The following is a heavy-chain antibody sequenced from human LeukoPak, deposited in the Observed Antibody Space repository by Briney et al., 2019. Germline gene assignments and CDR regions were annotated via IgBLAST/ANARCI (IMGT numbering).Heavy chain of an antibody. CDR1: GGSISSSSYY. V-gene: IGHV4-39*07. CDR2: IYYSGST. CDR3: AREGRENY. Sequence: SETLSLTCTVSGGSISSSSYYWGWIRQPPGKGLEWIGSIYYSGSTYYNPSLKSRVTISVDTSKNQFSLKLSSVTAADTAVYYCAREGRENYWGQGTLVTVSS. J-gene: IGHJ4*02. D-gene: IGHD5-24*01.